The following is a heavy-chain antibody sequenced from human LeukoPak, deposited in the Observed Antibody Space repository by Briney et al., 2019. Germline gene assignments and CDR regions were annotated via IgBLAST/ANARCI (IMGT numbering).Heavy chain of an antibody. J-gene: IGHJ3*02. CDR3: ARLSSFAFDI. D-gene: IGHD3-16*02. V-gene: IGHV3-7*01. CDR2: IKQDGSEK. Sequence: GGSLRLSCAASGFTFSNYWMSWVRQAPGKGLEWVANIKQDGSEKYYVDSVKGRFTISRDNAKNSLYLQMNSLRVEDTAVYYCARLSSFAFDIWGQGTMVTVSS. CDR1: GFTFSNYW.